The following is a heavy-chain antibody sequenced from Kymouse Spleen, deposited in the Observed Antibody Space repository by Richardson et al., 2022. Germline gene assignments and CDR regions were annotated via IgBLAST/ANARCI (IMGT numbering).Heavy chain of an antibody. CDR1: GGSISSSSYY. J-gene: IGHJ6*02. Sequence: QLQLQESGPGLVKPSETLSLTCTVSGGSISSSSYYWGWIRQPPGKGLEWIGSIYYSGSTYYNPSLKSRVTISVDTSKNQFSLKLSSVTAADTAVYYCARRRVRGVPHYYGMDVWGQGTTVTVSS. D-gene: IGHD3-10*01. CDR3: ARRRVRGVPHYYGMDV. V-gene: IGHV4-39*01. CDR2: IYYSGST.